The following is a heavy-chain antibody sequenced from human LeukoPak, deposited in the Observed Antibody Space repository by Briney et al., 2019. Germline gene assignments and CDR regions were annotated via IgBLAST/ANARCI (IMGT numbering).Heavy chain of an antibody. J-gene: IGHJ4*02. CDR2: ISYSGST. CDR3: ASRPGGPEYFGSGSSP. D-gene: IGHD3-10*01. CDR1: GVSISSRIYY. V-gene: IGHV4-39*01. Sequence: SETLPLTCSVSGVSISSRIYYWGWVRQPPGKGLEWVGAISYSGSTYYNPSLKSRVSISVDTSKNQLSLQLTSVTAGDTAMYFCASRPGGPEYFGSGSSPWGQGTLVIVSS.